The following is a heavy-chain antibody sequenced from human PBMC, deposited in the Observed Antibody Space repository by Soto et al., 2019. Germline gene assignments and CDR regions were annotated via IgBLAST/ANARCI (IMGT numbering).Heavy chain of an antibody. J-gene: IGHJ4*02. CDR2: MNPNTGNS. CDR1: GYTFTSYD. CDR3: GRRAETNGWNGFGADKYYFDF. D-gene: IGHD1-1*01. Sequence: ASVKVSCKASGYTFTSYDIYWVRQATGQGLEWMGWMNPNTGNSGYAQKFQGRVTITSDTSISTAHMELSSLRSEDTAVDYCGRRAETNGWNGFGADKYYFDFWGQGTLVTVSS. V-gene: IGHV1-8*01.